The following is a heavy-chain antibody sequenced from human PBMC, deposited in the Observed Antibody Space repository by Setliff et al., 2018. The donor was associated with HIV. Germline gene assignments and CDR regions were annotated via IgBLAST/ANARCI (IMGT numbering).Heavy chain of an antibody. J-gene: IGHJ3*02. CDR3: ARPRLRGSGAFDI. CDR2: IYYSGTT. V-gene: IGHV4-39*01. Sequence: SEDPVLTCTVSGDSISSSTFYWGWIRQPPGKGLEWIGSIYYSGTTYYNPSLKSRVAISVDTSKNQFSLKLSSVTAADTAVYYCARPRLRGSGAFDIWGQGTMVTVSS. D-gene: IGHD2-21*01. CDR1: GDSISSSTFY.